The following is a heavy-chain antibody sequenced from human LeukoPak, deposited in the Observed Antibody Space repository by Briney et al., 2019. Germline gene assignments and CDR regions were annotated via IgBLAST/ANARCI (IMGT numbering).Heavy chain of an antibody. CDR2: IIPIFGTA. Sequence: ASVKVSCKASGGTFSSYAISWVRQAPGQGLEWMGGIIPIFGTANYAQKFQGRVTITADKSTSTAYMELSSLRSEDTAVYYCARDLPASYDSSGYYYGGYWGQGTLVTVSS. D-gene: IGHD3-22*01. CDR1: GGTFSSYA. CDR3: ARDLPASYDSSGYYYGGY. V-gene: IGHV1-69*06. J-gene: IGHJ4*02.